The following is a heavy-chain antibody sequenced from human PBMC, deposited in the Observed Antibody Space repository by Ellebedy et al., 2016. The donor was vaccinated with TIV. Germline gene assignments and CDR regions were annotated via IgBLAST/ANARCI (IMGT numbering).Heavy chain of an antibody. D-gene: IGHD3-10*01. V-gene: IGHV3-23*01. CDR2: IDGTRYST. CDR1: GLTFGSYA. CDR3: AKFRGFTWFGDFTDY. Sequence: PGGSLRLSFKTSGLTFGSYAMGWVRHAPGRGLEWVSAIDGTRYSTFYADSVEGRFTISRDNSKNTLYLQINRLRVEDTAVYYCAKFRGFTWFGDFTDYWGQGTLVTVSS. J-gene: IGHJ4*02.